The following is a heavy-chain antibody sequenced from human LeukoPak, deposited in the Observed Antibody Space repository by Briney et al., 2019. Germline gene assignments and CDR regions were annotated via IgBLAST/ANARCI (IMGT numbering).Heavy chain of an antibody. D-gene: IGHD3-16*02. Sequence: ASVKVSCKASGYTFTSYAMHWVRQAPGQRLEWMGWINAGNSNTKYSQKFQGRVTITRDTSASTAYMELSSLTSEDTAVYYCARDYDYLWGSYRANHNYFDYWGQGTLVTVSS. V-gene: IGHV1-3*01. CDR2: INAGNSNT. CDR1: GYTFTSYA. CDR3: ARDYDYLWGSYRANHNYFDY. J-gene: IGHJ4*02.